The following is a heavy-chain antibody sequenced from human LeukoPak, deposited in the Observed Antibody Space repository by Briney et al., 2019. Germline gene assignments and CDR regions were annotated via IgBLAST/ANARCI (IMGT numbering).Heavy chain of an antibody. D-gene: IGHD3-22*01. CDR1: GYTFTSYY. J-gene: IGHJ4*02. CDR3: ARGLGTYDSSELTWPMISF. V-gene: IGHV1-8*02. Sequence: ASVKVSCKASGYTFTSYYMHWVRQATGQGLEWMGWINPDSGDTAYAQKFQARITMTRSTSISTAYMELSSLRSEDTAVYYCARGLGTYDSSELTWPMISFWGQGTLVTVSS. CDR2: INPDSGDT.